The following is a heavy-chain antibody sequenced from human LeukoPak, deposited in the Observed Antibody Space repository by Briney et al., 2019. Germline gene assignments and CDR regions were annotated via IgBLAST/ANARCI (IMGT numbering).Heavy chain of an antibody. CDR2: INNDGRST. CDR1: GFTFSTYW. J-gene: IGHJ4*02. CDR3: ARDPSSGGDIDC. Sequence: GGSLRLSCAASGFTFSTYWMHWVRQAPGKGLEWVSRINNDGRSTSYADSVKGRFTISRDNAKNTLYLQMNSLRAEDTAVYYCARDPSSGGDIDCWGQGTLVTVSS. D-gene: IGHD3-10*01. V-gene: IGHV3-74*01.